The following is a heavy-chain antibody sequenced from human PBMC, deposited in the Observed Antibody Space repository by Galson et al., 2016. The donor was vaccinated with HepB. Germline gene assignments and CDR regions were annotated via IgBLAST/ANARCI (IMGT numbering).Heavy chain of an antibody. V-gene: IGHV3-64D*06. CDR2: ITIYGGRT. CDR1: GFPFSSYA. CDR3: VRGRVNDFWSGYTERATHYFDS. J-gene: IGHJ4*02. Sequence: SLRLSCAASGFPFSSYAMYWVRQAPGKGLEFVSAITIYGGRTHYADSVKGRFPISRDDSKNTLNLQMSRLRTEDTAVYYCVRGRVNDFWSGYTERATHYFDSWGQGNLVTVSS. D-gene: IGHD3-3*01.